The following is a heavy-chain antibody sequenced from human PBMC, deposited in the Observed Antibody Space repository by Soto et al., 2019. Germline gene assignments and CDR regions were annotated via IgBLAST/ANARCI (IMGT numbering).Heavy chain of an antibody. Sequence: PGGSLRLSCAASGVTFSSGGMYWVRQAPGKGLEWVAVMWYDGSSRYYADSVKGRFTISRDNSKNTLYLQMNSLRAEDTAVYYCASGTYDFWSGYYTAYYYYMDVWGKGTTVTVSS. J-gene: IGHJ6*03. V-gene: IGHV3-33*01. D-gene: IGHD3-3*01. CDR3: ASGTYDFWSGYYTAYYYYMDV. CDR1: GVTFSSGG. CDR2: MWYDGSSR.